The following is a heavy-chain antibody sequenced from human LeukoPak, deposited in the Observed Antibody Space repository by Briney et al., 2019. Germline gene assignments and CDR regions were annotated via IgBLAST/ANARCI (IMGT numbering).Heavy chain of an antibody. Sequence: SVKVSCKASGGTFSSYAISWVRQAPGQGLEWMGGIIPIFGTANYAQKFQGRVTITADESTSTAYMELSSLRSEDTAVYYCARSSGSYYTFDYWGQGTLVTVSS. CDR3: ARSSGSYYTFDY. CDR1: GGTFSSYA. J-gene: IGHJ4*02. V-gene: IGHV1-69*13. CDR2: IIPIFGTA. D-gene: IGHD1-26*01.